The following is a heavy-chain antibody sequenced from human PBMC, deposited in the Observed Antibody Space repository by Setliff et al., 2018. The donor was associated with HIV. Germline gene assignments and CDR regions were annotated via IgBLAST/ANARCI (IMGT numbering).Heavy chain of an antibody. CDR2: IIPILGIT. V-gene: IGHV1-69*10. D-gene: IGHD1-1*01. CDR3: ATRGRDLGFDY. Sequence: ASVKVSCKASGGTFSSYAISWVRQAPGQGLEWMGGIIPILGITNYAQRFQGRLTITADEYTGTAYMELSSLRSEDTAVYYCATRGRDLGFDYWGQGTLVTVSS. CDR1: GGTFSSYA. J-gene: IGHJ4*02.